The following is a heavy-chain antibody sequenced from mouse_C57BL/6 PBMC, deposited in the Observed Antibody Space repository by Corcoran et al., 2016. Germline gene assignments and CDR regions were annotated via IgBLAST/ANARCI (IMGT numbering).Heavy chain of an antibody. D-gene: IGHD2-4*01. V-gene: IGHV3-6*01. Sequence: DVQLQESGPGLVQPSQSLSLTCSVTGYSITSGYYWNWIRQFPGNKLEWMGYISYDGSNNYNPSLKNRISITRDTSKNQFFLKLNSVTTEDTARYYSAREEELRRGGAWYAYWGQGTLVTVSA. CDR3: AREEELRRGGAWYAY. J-gene: IGHJ3*01. CDR2: ISYDGSN. CDR1: GYSITSGYY.